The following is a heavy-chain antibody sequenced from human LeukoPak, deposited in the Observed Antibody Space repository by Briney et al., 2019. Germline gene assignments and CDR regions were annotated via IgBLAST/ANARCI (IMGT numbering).Heavy chain of an antibody. CDR1: GFTFSNYW. CDR2: IKQDGSVK. V-gene: IGHV3-7*01. J-gene: IGHJ4*02. CDR3: ARIGYSSSCLDY. D-gene: IGHD6-19*01. Sequence: GGSLRLSCAASGFTFSNYWMSWVRQAPGKGLEWVANIKQDGSVKYYVDFVRGRFTIPRDNAKNSVYLQMNSLRAEDTAVYYCARIGYSSSCLDYWGQGTLVTVSS.